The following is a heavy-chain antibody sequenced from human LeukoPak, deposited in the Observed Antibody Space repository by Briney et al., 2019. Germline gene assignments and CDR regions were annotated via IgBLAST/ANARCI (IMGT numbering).Heavy chain of an antibody. D-gene: IGHD1-26*01. CDR1: GFTFSSYS. J-gene: IGHJ4*02. CDR3: VKDLGRYRNNCFDY. V-gene: IGHV3-21*04. CDR2: ISSSSSYI. Sequence: GGSLRLSCAASGFTFSSYSMNWVRQAPGKGLEWVSPISSSSSYIYYADSVKGRFTISRDDSKNTLYLQMNSLRAEDTAVYYCVKDLGRYRNNCFDYWGQGTLVTVSS.